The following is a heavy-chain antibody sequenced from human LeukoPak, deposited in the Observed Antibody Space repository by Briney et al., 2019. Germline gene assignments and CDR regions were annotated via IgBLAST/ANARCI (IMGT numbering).Heavy chain of an antibody. CDR2: FYYSGST. D-gene: IGHD1-14*01. V-gene: IGHV4-59*08. J-gene: IGHJ4*02. CDR3: ARHEPATVSAFDY. CDR1: GDSISSYY. Sequence: PSDTLSLTCNVSGDSISSYYWSCIRQPPGKGLEWIGYFYYSGSTNYNPSLKSRVTISVDTSKNQFSLKLSSVTAADTAVYYCARHEPATVSAFDYWGQGTLVTVSS.